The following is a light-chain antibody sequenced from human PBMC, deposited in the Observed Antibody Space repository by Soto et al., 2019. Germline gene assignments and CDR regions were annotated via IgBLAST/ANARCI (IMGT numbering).Light chain of an antibody. CDR1: SSDVGGYNY. CDR2: EVN. J-gene: IGLJ1*01. V-gene: IGLV2-8*01. Sequence: QSVLTQPPSASGSPGQSVAISCPGTSSDVGGYNYVSWYQHHPGKAPKLMIYEVNKRPSEVPDRFSGSKSGNTASLTVSGLQAEDEAEYYCSSYAGRSNVFGTGTKLTV. CDR3: SSYAGRSNV.